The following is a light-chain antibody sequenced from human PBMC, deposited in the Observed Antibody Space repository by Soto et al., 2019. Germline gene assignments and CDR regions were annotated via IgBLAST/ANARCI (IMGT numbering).Light chain of an antibody. CDR2: DAS. V-gene: IGKV3-11*01. CDR3: QQRSNWPST. CDR1: QSVNSY. J-gene: IGKJ4*01. Sequence: EIVLTQSPATLSLSPGDRATLSCRASQSVNSYLAWYQQKPGQAPSLLIYDASNRATGIPARFSGSGSGTDFTRTISSLEPEDFAVYYCQQRSNWPSTFGGGTKVEIK.